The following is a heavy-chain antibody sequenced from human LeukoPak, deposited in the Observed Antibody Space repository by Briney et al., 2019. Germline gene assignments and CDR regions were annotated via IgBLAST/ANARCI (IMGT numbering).Heavy chain of an antibody. CDR3: ARDGYGGNPLDY. D-gene: IGHD4-23*01. CDR2: ISYDGSNK. Sequence: PGRSLRLSCAASGFTFSSYAMHWVRQAPGKGLEWVAVISYDGSNKYYADSVKGRFTISRDNAKNTLYLQMNSLRAEDTAVYYCARDGYGGNPLDYWGQGTLVTVSS. CDR1: GFTFSSYA. J-gene: IGHJ4*02. V-gene: IGHV3-30*04.